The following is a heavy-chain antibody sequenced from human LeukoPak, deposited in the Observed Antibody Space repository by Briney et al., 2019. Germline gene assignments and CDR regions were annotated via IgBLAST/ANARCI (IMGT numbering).Heavy chain of an antibody. CDR2: INHSGST. CDR1: GGSFSGYY. CDR3: AAAAGAFDI. Sequence: SETLSLTCAVYGGSFSGYYWSWIRQPPGKGLEWIGEINHSGSTNYNPSLKSRVTISVDTSKDQFSLKLSSVTAADTAVYYCAAAAGAFDIWGQGAMVTVSS. V-gene: IGHV4-34*01. J-gene: IGHJ3*02. D-gene: IGHD6-13*01.